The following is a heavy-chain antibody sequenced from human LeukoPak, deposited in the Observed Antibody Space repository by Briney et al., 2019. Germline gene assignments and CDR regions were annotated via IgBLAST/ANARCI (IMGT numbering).Heavy chain of an antibody. CDR2: ISYDGSDK. CDR3: ARGRIDSSGWPPFDY. V-gene: IGHV3-30*03. CDR1: GFTFTSYG. Sequence: GSLRLSCAASGFTFTSYGMHWVRQAPGKGLEWVALISYDGSDKYYADSVKGRFTISRDNSKNTLYLQMNSLRSEDTAVYYCARGRIDSSGWPPFDYWGQGTLVTVSS. J-gene: IGHJ4*02. D-gene: IGHD6-19*01.